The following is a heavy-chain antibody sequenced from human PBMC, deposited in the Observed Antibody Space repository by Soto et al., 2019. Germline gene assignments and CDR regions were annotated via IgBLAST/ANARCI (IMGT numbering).Heavy chain of an antibody. D-gene: IGHD6-19*01. J-gene: IGHJ6*02. Sequence: GASVKVSCKASGGTFSGYAISWVRQAPGQGLEWMGGIIPINHAQKFQARVTITAEESTSTAYMELSSLRSEDTAVYYCARGVVAGNYYYGMDVWGQGTTVIVSS. V-gene: IGHV1-69*13. CDR3: ARGVVAGNYYYGMDV. CDR1: GGTFSGYA. CDR2: IIPI.